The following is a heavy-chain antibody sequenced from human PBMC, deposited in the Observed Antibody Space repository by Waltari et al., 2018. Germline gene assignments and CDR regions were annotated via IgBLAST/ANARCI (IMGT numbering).Heavy chain of an antibody. J-gene: IGHJ6*03. CDR3: ASHPEDFYYYMDV. Sequence: EVQLVESGGGLVKPGGSLRLSCAASGFSLNAYTMNCVRQTPGKGLEWVSSIGSSSTYTYYAHSVKGRFTISRDHAPISRYLDMNALSPDDTGVYYCASHPEDFYYYMDVCGKGSTVTASS. CDR1: GFSLNAYT. V-gene: IGHV3-21*06. CDR2: IGSSSTYT.